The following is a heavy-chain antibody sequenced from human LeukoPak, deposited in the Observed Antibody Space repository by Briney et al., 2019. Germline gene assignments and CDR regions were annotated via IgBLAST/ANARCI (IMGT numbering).Heavy chain of an antibody. D-gene: IGHD3-22*01. CDR2: IYYSGST. V-gene: IGHV4-59*08. J-gene: IGHJ3*02. CDR1: GGSISSYY. CDR3: ASSGYYHDAFDI. Sequence: PSETLSLTCTVSGGSISSYYWSWIRQPPGKGLEWIGYIYYSGSTNYNPSLKSRVTISVDTSKNQFSLKLSSVTAADTAVYYCASSGYYHDAFDIWGQGTMVTVS.